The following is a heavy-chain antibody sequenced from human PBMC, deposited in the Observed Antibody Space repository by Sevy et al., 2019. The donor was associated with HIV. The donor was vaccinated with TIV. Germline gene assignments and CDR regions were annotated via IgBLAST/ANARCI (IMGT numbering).Heavy chain of an antibody. J-gene: IGHJ6*02. CDR1: GGSISSDNYY. CDR3: ARDHGYSNGWFPYYYYYGMDV. CDR2: IYYSGNT. D-gene: IGHD5-18*01. Sequence: SETLSLTCTVSGGSISSDNYYWTWIRQHPGKGLEWIGYIYYSGNTYYNPSLKSRVSISIDKSKNQFSLRLSSVTAADTAVYYCARDHGYSNGWFPYYYYYGMDVWGQGTTVTASS. V-gene: IGHV4-31*03.